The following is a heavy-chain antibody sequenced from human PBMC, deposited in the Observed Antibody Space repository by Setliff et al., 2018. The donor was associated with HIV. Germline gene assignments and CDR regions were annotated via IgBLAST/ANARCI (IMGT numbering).Heavy chain of an antibody. V-gene: IGHV1-2*02. CDR1: GYTFTGYF. J-gene: IGHJ6*03. D-gene: IGHD2-2*01. CDR2: INPNSGGT. Sequence: ASVMVSCKASGYTFTGYFIHWVRQAPGQGLEWMGWINPNSGGTNYAQKFQGRVTMTRDTSISTAYMELSRLRSDDTAVYYCARGDIIAVPAAIDMDVWGKGTTVTVSS. CDR3: ARGDIIAVPAAIDMDV.